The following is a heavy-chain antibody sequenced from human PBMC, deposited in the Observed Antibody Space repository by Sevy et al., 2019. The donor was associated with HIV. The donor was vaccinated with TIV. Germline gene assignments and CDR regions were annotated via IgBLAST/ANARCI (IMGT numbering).Heavy chain of an antibody. V-gene: IGHV3-21*01. D-gene: IGHD2-2*02. J-gene: IGHJ3*02. CDR2: ISGISNYI. CDR3: ARGVHTYDAFDI. CDR1: GFTFSSYS. Sequence: GGSLRLSCAASGFTFSSYSMNWVRQVPGKGLEWVSYISGISNYIYYADSVKGRFSISRDNAKDSLYLHMNSLRAEDTAIYYCARGVHTYDAFDIWGQGTMVTVSS.